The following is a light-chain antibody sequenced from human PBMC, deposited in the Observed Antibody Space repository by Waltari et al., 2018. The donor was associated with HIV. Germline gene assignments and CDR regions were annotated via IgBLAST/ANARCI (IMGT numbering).Light chain of an antibody. Sequence: QSALTQPASVSGSPGQSITISCTGTSSAVGGYNLLSWYQQHPGNAPQLMIYEVSKRPSGVSNRFSGSKSGNTASLTISGLQAEDEADYYCCAYAGSTTYVIFGGGTKLTVL. CDR2: EVS. J-gene: IGLJ2*01. CDR1: SSAVGGYNL. CDR3: CAYAGSTTYVI. V-gene: IGLV2-23*02.